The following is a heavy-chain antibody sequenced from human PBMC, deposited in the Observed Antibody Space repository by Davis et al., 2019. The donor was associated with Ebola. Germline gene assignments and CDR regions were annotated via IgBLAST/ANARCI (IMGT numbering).Heavy chain of an antibody. CDR3: ARGGIVVVPAAILDYYYGMDV. Sequence: MPSETLSLTCTVSGGSISSGGYYWSWIRQHPGNGLEWIGYIYYSGSTYYNPSLKSRVTISVDTSKNQFSLKLSSVTAADTAVYYCARGGIVVVPAAILDYYYGMDVWGQGTTVTVSS. J-gene: IGHJ6*02. CDR2: IYYSGST. CDR1: GGSISSGGYY. V-gene: IGHV4-31*03. D-gene: IGHD2-2*02.